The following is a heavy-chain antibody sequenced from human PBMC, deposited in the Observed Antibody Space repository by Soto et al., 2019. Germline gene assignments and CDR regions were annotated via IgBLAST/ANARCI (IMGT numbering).Heavy chain of an antibody. CDR1: GGSISSYY. V-gene: IGHV4-59*04. CDR3: ARQGYQQLPQHDY. D-gene: IGHD6-13*01. J-gene: IGHJ4*02. CDR2: IYYSGST. Sequence: SLTCTVSGGSISSYYWSWIRQPPGKGLEWIGYIYYSGSTYYNPSLKSRVTISVDTSKNQFSLKLSSVTAADTAVYYCARQGYQQLPQHDYWGQGTLVTVSS.